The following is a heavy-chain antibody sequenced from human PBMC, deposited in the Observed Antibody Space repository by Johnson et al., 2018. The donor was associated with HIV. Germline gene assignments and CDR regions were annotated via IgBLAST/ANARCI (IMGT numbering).Heavy chain of an antibody. D-gene: IGHD6-13*01. CDR3: ARPAGTGLVNAFDI. CDR1: GFSVSNTY. V-gene: IGHV3-53*01. Sequence: VQLVESGGGLIQPGGSLRLSCAVSGFSVSNTYMSWVRQAPGKGLEWVSVMYSGGRTYYADSVKGRFTISRYNSKNTLYLQMNSLRAEDTAVYYCARPAGTGLVNAFDIWGQGTMVTVSS. J-gene: IGHJ3*02. CDR2: MYSGGRT.